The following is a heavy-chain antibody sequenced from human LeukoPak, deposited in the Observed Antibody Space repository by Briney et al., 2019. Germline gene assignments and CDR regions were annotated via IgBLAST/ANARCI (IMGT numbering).Heavy chain of an antibody. Sequence: SETLSLTCTVSGGSISSYYWSWIRQPPGKGLEWIGSIYHSGSTYYNPSLKSRVTISVDTSKNQFSLKLSSVTAADTAVYYCARVVAVAGRDYWGQGTLVTVSS. J-gene: IGHJ4*02. V-gene: IGHV4-38-2*02. CDR2: IYHSGST. D-gene: IGHD6-19*01. CDR1: GGSISSYY. CDR3: ARVVAVAGRDY.